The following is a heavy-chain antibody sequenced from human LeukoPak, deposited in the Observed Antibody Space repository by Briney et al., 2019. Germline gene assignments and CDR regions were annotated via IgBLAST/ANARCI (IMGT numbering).Heavy chain of an antibody. CDR2: IYYSGST. Sequence: PSETLSLTCTVSGGSISSSSYYWGWIRQPPGKGLEWIGSIYYSGSTYYNPSLKSRVTISVDTSKNQLSLKLSSVTAADTAVYYCARQGHYPWYQFDYWGQGTLVTVSS. D-gene: IGHD2-2*01. J-gene: IGHJ4*02. CDR1: GGSISSSSYY. CDR3: ARQGHYPWYQFDY. V-gene: IGHV4-39*01.